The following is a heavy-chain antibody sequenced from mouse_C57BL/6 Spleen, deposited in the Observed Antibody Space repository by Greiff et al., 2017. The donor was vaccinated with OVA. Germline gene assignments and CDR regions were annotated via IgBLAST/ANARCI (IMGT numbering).Heavy chain of an antibody. Sequence: VQLQQSGPGLVAPSQSLSTTCTVSGFSLTSYGVSWVRQPPGKGLKWLGVIWGDGSTNYHSALISRLSISKDNSKSQVFLKLNSLQTDDTATYYCAPHIYYYGSSFAWFAYWGQGTLVTVSA. J-gene: IGHJ3*01. CDR1: GFSLTSYG. CDR3: APHIYYYGSSFAWFAY. CDR2: IWGDGST. V-gene: IGHV2-3*01. D-gene: IGHD1-1*01.